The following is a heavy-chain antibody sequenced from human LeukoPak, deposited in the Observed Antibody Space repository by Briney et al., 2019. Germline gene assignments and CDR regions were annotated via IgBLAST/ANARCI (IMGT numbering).Heavy chain of an antibody. Sequence: ERSLRLSCAASGFTFSSYAMHWVRQAPGKGLEWVAVISYDGSNKYYADSVKGRFTISRDNSKNTLYLQMNSLRAEDTAVYYCARDVESGYVRRGQLDYWGQGTLVTVSS. V-gene: IGHV3-30-3*01. CDR2: ISYDGSNK. CDR1: GFTFSSYA. J-gene: IGHJ4*02. CDR3: ARDVESGYVRRGQLDY. D-gene: IGHD5-12*01.